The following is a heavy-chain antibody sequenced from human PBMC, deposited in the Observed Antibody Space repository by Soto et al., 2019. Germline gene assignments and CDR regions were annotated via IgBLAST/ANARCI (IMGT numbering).Heavy chain of an antibody. CDR2: ISTNINYI. J-gene: IGHJ4*02. CDR1: GFTLTTYS. Sequence: PGGSLRLSCAASGFTLTTYSMNWVRQAPGKGLQWVSSISTNINYIYYADSVKGRFTISRDNAKNFLYLQMNSLRAEDTAVYYCARGTADYYDSSGFFDYWGQGALVTVSS. CDR3: ARGTADYYDSSGFFDY. V-gene: IGHV3-21*06. D-gene: IGHD3-22*01.